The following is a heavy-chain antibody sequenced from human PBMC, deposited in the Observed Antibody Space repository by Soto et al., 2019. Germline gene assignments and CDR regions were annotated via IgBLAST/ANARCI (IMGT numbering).Heavy chain of an antibody. CDR3: ARESTVTTYWYFDL. D-gene: IGHD4-17*01. Sequence: QVQLVQSGAEVKKPGSSVKVSCKASGGTFSSYAISWVRQAPGQGLEWMGGIIPIFGTANYAQKFQGRGTITADEATSKAYMELSSLRSEDTAVYYCARESTVTTYWYFDLWGRGTLVTVSS. J-gene: IGHJ2*01. CDR2: IIPIFGTA. V-gene: IGHV1-69*12. CDR1: GGTFSSYA.